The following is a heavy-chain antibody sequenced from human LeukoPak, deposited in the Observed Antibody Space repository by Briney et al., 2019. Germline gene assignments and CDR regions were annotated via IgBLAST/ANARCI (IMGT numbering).Heavy chain of an antibody. CDR2: ISSSGNTI. V-gene: IGHV3-48*03. CDR1: GFTFRSYE. Sequence: GGSLRLSCAASGFTFRSYEMNWVRQAPGKGLEWVSYISSSGNTIFYADSVKGRFTISRDNAKNSLYLQMNSLRVDDTGMYYCAREVAATTDGYYDYWGQGTLVTVSS. J-gene: IGHJ4*02. D-gene: IGHD1-26*01. CDR3: AREVAATTDGYYDY.